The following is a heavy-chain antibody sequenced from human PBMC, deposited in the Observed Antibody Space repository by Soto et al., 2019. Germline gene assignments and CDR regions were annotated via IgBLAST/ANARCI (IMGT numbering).Heavy chain of an antibody. CDR1: GYTFTSYG. D-gene: IGHD2-21*02. CDR3: ARSIVVVTALDY. CDR2: INAGNGDT. V-gene: IGHV1-3*01. J-gene: IGHJ4*02. Sequence: ASVKVSCKASGYTFTSYGISWVRQAPGQGLEWMGWINAGNGDTKYSQKFQGRVTITRDTSASTAYMELSSLRSEDTAVYYCARSIVVVTALDYWGQGTLVTVSS.